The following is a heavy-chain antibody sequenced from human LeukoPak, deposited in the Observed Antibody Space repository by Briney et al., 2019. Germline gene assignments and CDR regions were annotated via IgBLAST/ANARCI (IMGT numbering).Heavy chain of an antibody. V-gene: IGHV3-23*01. CDR1: GFTFSSYA. Sequence: GGSLRLSCAASGFTFSSYAMSWVRQAPGKGMEWVSTVSGSGHTTYYADSVKGRFTISRDNSKSTVYLQMSSLRVEDTAVYTCAKDWSPRWLVLRDDSEYFHHWGQGTLVTVSS. CDR3: AKDWSPRWLVLRDDSEYFHH. CDR2: VSGSGHTT. D-gene: IGHD6-19*01. J-gene: IGHJ1*01.